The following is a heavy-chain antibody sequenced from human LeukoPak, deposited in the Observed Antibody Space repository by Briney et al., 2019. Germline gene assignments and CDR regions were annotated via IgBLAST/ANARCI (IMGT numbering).Heavy chain of an antibody. CDR2: IYSGGST. J-gene: IGHJ4*02. V-gene: IGHV3-66*01. CDR3: AKLGYCSGGSCYSEFPPDY. Sequence: GGSLRLSCAASGFTVSSNYMSWVRQAPGKGLEWVSVIYSGGSTYYTDSVKGRFTISRDNSKNTLYLQMNSLRAEDTAVYYCAKLGYCSGGSCYSEFPPDYWGQGTLVTVSS. D-gene: IGHD2-15*01. CDR1: GFTVSSNY.